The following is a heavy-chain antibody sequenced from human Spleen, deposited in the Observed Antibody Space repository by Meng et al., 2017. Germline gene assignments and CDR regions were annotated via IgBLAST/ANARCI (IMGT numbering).Heavy chain of an antibody. Sequence: GESLKISCKASGYSFTSYWIGWVRQMPGKGLEWLGIIYPGDYDTRYSPSFQGQVTIPADKSISTSYLQWTSLKTSDTAMYYCARVIVPSDAFDIWGQGTMVTVSS. CDR2: IYPGDYDT. J-gene: IGHJ3*02. V-gene: IGHV5-51*01. CDR3: ARVIVPSDAFDI. CDR1: GYSFTSYW. D-gene: IGHD3-22*01.